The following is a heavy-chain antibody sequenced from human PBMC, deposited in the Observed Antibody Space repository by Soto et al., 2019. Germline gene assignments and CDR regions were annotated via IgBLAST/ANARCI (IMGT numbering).Heavy chain of an antibody. CDR3: VRDDSAVAAQGWHAFDV. CDR2: IYYSGST. J-gene: IGHJ3*01. CDR1: GGSISSYY. V-gene: IGHV4-59*01. D-gene: IGHD6-19*01. Sequence: SETLSLTCTVSGGSISSYYWSWIRQPPGKGLEWIGYIYYSGSTNYNPSLKSRVTISIDTSRNQFSLKLSSVTAADTAVYYCVRDDSAVAAQGWHAFDVWGQGTMVTVSS.